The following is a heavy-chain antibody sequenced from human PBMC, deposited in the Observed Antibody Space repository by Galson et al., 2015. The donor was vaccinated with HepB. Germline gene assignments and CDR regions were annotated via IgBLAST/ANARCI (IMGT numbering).Heavy chain of an antibody. CDR2: IDPSDSYT. CDR1: GYSFTNYW. Sequence: QSGAEVKKPGESLRISCKGSGYSFTNYWISWVRQMPGKGLEWMGRIDPSDSYTNYSPSFRGHVTISADKSISTAYLQWSSLKASDTAIYYCARLGGSNWRSSYYGLDVWGQGTTVTVS. CDR3: ARLGGSNWRSSYYGLDV. V-gene: IGHV5-10-1*01. D-gene: IGHD6-13*01. J-gene: IGHJ6*02.